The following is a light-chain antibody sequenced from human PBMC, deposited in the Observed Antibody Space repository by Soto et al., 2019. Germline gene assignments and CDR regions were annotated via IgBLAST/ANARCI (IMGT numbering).Light chain of an antibody. J-gene: IGLJ2*01. CDR3: SSYTSSSTVI. V-gene: IGLV2-14*03. CDR1: SSDVGGYNC. CDR2: DVR. Sequence: QSALTQPDSVSGSHGQSITISCTGTSSDVGGYNCVSWYQQHPGKAPKFIIYDVRHRPSGVSNRFSGSRSGHTASLTISGLQSDDEADYYCSSYTSSSTVIVVGGTKVTVL.